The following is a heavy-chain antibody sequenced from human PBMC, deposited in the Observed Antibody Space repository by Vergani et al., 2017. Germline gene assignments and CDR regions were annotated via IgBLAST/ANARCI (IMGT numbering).Heavy chain of an antibody. D-gene: IGHD1-7*01. V-gene: IGHV2-5*04. CDR2: ISWNDYQ. CDR1: GFSLNTRGVS. Sequence: QITLKESGPTLLKPTQTLTLTCTFSGFSLNTRGVSVAWIRQPPGKALDCLALISWNDYQTYSPSLNNRVTITKDPSKNQVVLTMTNMDHEDTGTYDFVYRNTEWGTTCCFYPFYYHYGMDVWGKGNTVTVSS. CDR3: VYRNTEWGTTCCFYPFYYHYGMDV. J-gene: IGHJ6*04.